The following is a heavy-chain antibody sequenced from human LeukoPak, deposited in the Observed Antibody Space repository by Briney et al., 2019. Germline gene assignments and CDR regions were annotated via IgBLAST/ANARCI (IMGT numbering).Heavy chain of an antibody. CDR2: IYYSGST. J-gene: IGHJ5*02. Sequence: SATLSLTCTVSGGSISSGGYYWGWIRQPPGKGLEWIGSIYYSGSTYYNPSLKSRVTISVDTSKNQFSLKLSSVTAADTAVYYCARRITMVRGVIIGPGWFDPWGQGTLVTVSS. D-gene: IGHD3-10*01. CDR1: GGSISSGGYY. V-gene: IGHV4-39*01. CDR3: ARRITMVRGVIIGPGWFDP.